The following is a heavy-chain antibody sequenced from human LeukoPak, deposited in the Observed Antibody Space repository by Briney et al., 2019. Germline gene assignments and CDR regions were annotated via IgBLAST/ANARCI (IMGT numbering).Heavy chain of an antibody. D-gene: IGHD5/OR15-5a*01. CDR3: AREGPLRLPYFDP. Sequence: ASVTVSCKASGYSFTGYYIHWVRQAPGQGLEWMGWINPNTGGTNFAQKFQGRVTMTRDTSISTAYMELSSLRSDDTAVYYCAREGPLRLPYFDPWGQGTLVTVSS. CDR1: GYSFTGYY. CDR2: INPNTGGT. J-gene: IGHJ5*02. V-gene: IGHV1-2*02.